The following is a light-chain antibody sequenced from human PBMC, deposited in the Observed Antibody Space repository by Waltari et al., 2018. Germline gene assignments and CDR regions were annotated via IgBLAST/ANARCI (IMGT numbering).Light chain of an antibody. CDR2: WAS. V-gene: IGKV4-1*01. Sequence: EIVMTQSPATLSVSLGERATINCRSSQSVLSNNQNYLAWYQQKPGQPPKLLIYWASTRASGVPDRFGGSGSGTDFTLTISSLQAEDVAVYYCQQHHSAPLTFGGGTKVEI. CDR3: QQHHSAPLT. CDR1: QSVLSNNQNY. J-gene: IGKJ4*01.